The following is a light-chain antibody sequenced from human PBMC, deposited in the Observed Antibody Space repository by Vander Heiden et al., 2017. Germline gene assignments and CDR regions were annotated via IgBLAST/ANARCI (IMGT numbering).Light chain of an antibody. CDR1: QCVSSN. J-gene: IGKJ5*01. Sequence: EIVMTQSPATLSVSPGERATLSCRASQCVSSNLAGYQQKPGQAPRLLIFGASTRATGIPARFSGSGSGTEFTLTISSLQSEDFAVYYCQQYNSWPPITFGQGTRLEIK. CDR3: QQYNSWPPIT. CDR2: GAS. V-gene: IGKV3-15*01.